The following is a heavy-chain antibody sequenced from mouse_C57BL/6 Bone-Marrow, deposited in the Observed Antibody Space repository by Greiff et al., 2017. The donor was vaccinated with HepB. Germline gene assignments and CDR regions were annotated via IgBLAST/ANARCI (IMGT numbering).Heavy chain of an antibody. CDR3: ASQAYYSNLYYFDY. J-gene: IGHJ2*01. D-gene: IGHD2-5*01. CDR2: IDPSDSYT. V-gene: IGHV1-69*01. CDR1: GYTFTSYW. Sequence: VQLQQPGAELVMPGASVKLSCKASGYTFTSYWMHWVKQRPGQGLEWIGEIDPSDSYTNYNQKFKGKSTLTVDKSSSTADMQLSSLTSEDSAVYYCASQAYYSNLYYFDYWGQGTTLTVSS.